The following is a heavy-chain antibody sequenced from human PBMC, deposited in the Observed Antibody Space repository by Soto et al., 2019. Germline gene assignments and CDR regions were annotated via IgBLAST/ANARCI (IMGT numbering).Heavy chain of an antibody. CDR1: GFSISRYW. CDR3: ARDRSNGSYGQATWGMDV. Sequence: DVQLVESGGGLVQPGGSLRVSCGASGFSISRYWMSWVRRAPGKGLEWVGNIDQDGTENFYAGSVRGRFTISRDNAMNSLYRQMASLTAEDTAVYFCARDRSNGSYGQATWGMDVWGQGTTVTVSS. D-gene: IGHD6-19*01. J-gene: IGHJ6*02. V-gene: IGHV3-7*05. CDR2: IDQDGTEN.